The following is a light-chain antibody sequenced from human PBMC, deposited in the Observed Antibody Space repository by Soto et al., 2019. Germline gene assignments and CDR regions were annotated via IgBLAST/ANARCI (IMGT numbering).Light chain of an antibody. CDR2: GAS. CDR3: LQDHNYPRT. Sequence: AIQMTQSPSSLSASVGDRVTTTCRASQDIRTELGWYQQKPGKAPKLLIYGASTLQSGVPSRFSGSGSGTDFTLTISSLQPEDFATYYCLQDHNYPRTFGQGTKVEI. V-gene: IGKV1-6*01. CDR1: QDIRTE. J-gene: IGKJ1*01.